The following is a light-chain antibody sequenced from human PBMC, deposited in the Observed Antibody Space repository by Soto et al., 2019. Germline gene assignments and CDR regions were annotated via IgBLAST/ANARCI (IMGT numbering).Light chain of an antibody. CDR1: QSISSW. CDR2: DAS. V-gene: IGKV1-5*01. Sequence: EIQRAQYAATLSTAVGATVPITSRASQSISSWLAWYQQKPGKAPKLLIYDASSLESGVPSRFSGSGSGTEFTLTISSLQPDDFATYYCQQYNSYWKTFGQGTKVDIK. J-gene: IGKJ1*01. CDR3: QQYNSYWKT.